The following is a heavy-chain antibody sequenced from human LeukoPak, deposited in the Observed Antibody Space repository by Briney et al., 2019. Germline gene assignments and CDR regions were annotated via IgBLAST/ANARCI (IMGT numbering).Heavy chain of an antibody. D-gene: IGHD6-19*01. J-gene: IGHJ4*02. CDR1: GGSFSGYS. CDR3: ARGGSYSSGWYTGYYFDY. V-gene: IGHV4-34*01. Sequence: PSETLPLTCAVYGGSFSGYSWSWIRQPPGKGLEWIGEINHSGGTNYNPSLKSRVTISVDTSKNQFSLNLSSVTAADTAVYYCARGGSYSSGWYTGYYFDYWGQGTLVTVSS. CDR2: INHSGGT.